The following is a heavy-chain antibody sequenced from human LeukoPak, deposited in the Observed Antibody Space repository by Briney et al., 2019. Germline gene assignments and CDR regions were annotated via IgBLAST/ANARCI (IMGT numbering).Heavy chain of an antibody. CDR2: ISSSSSTI. D-gene: IGHD3-10*01. CDR1: GFTFSSYS. CDR3: ARSWFGELAFDY. Sequence: GGSLRLSCAASGFTFSSYSMNWVRQAPGKGLEWVSYISSSSSTIYYADSEKGRYTISRDNAKNSLYLHMNSLRDEDTAVYYCARSWFGELAFDYWGQGTLVTVSS. V-gene: IGHV3-48*02. J-gene: IGHJ4*02.